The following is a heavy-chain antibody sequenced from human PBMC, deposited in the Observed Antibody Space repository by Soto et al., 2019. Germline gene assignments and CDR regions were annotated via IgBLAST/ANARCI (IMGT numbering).Heavy chain of an antibody. CDR1: GFTFSSYG. CDR3: AKDKGDIVVVVAAYYFDY. V-gene: IGHV3-30*18. D-gene: IGHD2-15*01. Sequence: GGSLRLSCAASGFTFSSYGMHWVRQAPGKGLEWVAVISYDGSNKYYADSVKGRFTISRDNSKNTLYLQMNSLRAEDTAVYYCAKDKGDIVVVVAAYYFDYWGQGTLVTVSS. CDR2: ISYDGSNK. J-gene: IGHJ4*02.